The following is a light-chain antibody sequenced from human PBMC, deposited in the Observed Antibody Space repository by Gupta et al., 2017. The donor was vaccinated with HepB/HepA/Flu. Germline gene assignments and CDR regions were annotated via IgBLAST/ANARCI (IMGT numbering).Light chain of an antibody. Sequence: DIQMTQSPSTLSASVGDRVTITCRASQSISSWLAWYQQKPGKAPKLLIYKASSLESGVPSRFSGSGSGTEFTLSISSLQPDDFATYYCRQYNSYPCSFGQGTKLEI. CDR3: RQYNSYPCS. CDR2: KAS. J-gene: IGKJ2*04. CDR1: QSISSW. V-gene: IGKV1-5*03.